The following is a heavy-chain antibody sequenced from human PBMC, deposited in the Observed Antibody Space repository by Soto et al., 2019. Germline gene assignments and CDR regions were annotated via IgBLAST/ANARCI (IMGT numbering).Heavy chain of an antibody. V-gene: IGHV4-59*01. CDR3: ARHNYNFWSGYYFDY. D-gene: IGHD3-3*01. CDR1: GGSISSYY. Sequence: SETLSLTCTVSGGSISSYYWSWIRQPPGKGLEWIGYIYYSGSTNYNPSLKSRVTISVDTSKNQFSLKLSSVTAADTAVYYCARHNYNFWSGYYFDYWGQGTLVTVSS. J-gene: IGHJ4*02. CDR2: IYYSGST.